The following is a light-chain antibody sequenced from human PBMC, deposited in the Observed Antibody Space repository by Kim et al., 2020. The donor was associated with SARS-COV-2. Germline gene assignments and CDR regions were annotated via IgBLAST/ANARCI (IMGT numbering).Light chain of an antibody. J-gene: IGLJ2*01. Sequence: SSKLTSLLSTGQSTAAIALLQQQAEKGPRYLMRLYSDGRHTKGDGIPDRFSGSTSGSEYSLTISSLQSEDEADYYCQTWGSGIGVFGGGTQLTVL. V-gene: IGLV4-69*01. CDR3: QTWGSGIGV. CDR1: TGQSTAA. CDR2: LYSDGRH.